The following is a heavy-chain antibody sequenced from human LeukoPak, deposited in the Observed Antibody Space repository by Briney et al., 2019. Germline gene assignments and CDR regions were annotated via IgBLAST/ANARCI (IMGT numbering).Heavy chain of an antibody. CDR2: ISAYNGNT. D-gene: IGHD5-24*01. J-gene: IGHJ4*02. CDR1: GYTFTSYG. Sequence: ASVKVSCKASGYTFTSYGISWVRQAPGQGLEWMGWISAYNGNTNYAQKLQGRVTMTTDTSTSTAYMELRSLRSDDTAVYYCARDPSPSGRWLQLGYWGQGTLVTVSS. V-gene: IGHV1-18*01. CDR3: ARDPSPSGRWLQLGY.